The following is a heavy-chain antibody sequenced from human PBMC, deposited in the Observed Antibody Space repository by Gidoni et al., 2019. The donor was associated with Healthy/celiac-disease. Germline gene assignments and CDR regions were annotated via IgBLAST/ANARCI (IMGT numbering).Heavy chain of an antibody. Sequence: RLSCAASGFTVSSNYMSWVRQAPGKGLEWVSVIYSGGSTYYADSVKGRFTISRDNSKNTLYLQMNSLRAEDTAVYYCARVHGGPYYFDYWGQGTLVTVSS. CDR2: IYSGGST. CDR3: ARVHGGPYYFDY. CDR1: GFTVSSNY. J-gene: IGHJ4*02. V-gene: IGHV3-53*01. D-gene: IGHD4-17*01.